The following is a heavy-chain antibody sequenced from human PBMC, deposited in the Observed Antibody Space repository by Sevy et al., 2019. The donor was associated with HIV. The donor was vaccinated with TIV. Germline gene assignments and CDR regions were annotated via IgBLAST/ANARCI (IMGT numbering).Heavy chain of an antibody. J-gene: IGHJ5*02. V-gene: IGHV1-69*13. CDR3: ASLFYNWNSGRHGKWFDP. D-gene: IGHD1-7*01. CDR1: GGTFSTFG. Sequence: ASVKVSCKASGGTFSTFGISWVRQAPGQGLEWMGVIIPNFDTTNYAQRSQGRSTIIADESTSTAYMELSSLRSEDTAIYYCASLFYNWNSGRHGKWFDPWGQGTLVTVSS. CDR2: IIPNFDTT.